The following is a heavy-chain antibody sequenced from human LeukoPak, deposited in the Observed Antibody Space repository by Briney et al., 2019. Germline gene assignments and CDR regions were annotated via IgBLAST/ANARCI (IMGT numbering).Heavy chain of an antibody. D-gene: IGHD3-9*01. J-gene: IGHJ4*02. Sequence: PSETLSLTCTVSGGSISSYYWSWIRQPPGKGLEWIGYIYYSGSTNYNPSLKSRVTISVDTSKNQFSLKLSFVTAADTAVYYCVRHARYFDWLSIWGQGTLVTVSS. V-gene: IGHV4-59*08. CDR1: GGSISSYY. CDR2: IYYSGST. CDR3: VRHARYFDWLSI.